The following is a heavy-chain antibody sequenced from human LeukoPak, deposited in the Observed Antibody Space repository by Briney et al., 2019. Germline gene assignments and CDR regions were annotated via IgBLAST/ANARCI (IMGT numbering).Heavy chain of an antibody. Sequence: SETLSLTCTVSGGSISSYYWSWIRQPPGKGLEWIGYISYSGSTNYNPSLKSRVTISVDTSKNQFSLKLSSVTAADTAVYYCARDGGSYGAVDYWGQGTLVTVSS. CDR1: GGSISSYY. D-gene: IGHD4-17*01. J-gene: IGHJ4*02. V-gene: IGHV4-59*01. CDR2: ISYSGST. CDR3: ARDGGSYGAVDY.